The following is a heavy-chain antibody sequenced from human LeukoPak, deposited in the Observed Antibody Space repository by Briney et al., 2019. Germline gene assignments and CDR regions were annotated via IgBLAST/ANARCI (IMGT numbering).Heavy chain of an antibody. J-gene: IGHJ6*03. Sequence: SETLSLTCAVSGGSISSGGYSWSWIRQPPGKRLEWIGYIYYSGSTYYNPSLKSRVTISVDTSKNQFSLKLSSVTAADTAVYYCARGFINYMDVWGKGTTVTVSS. CDR1: GGSISSGGYS. CDR3: ARGFINYMDV. CDR2: IYYSGST. V-gene: IGHV4-30-4*07. D-gene: IGHD3-10*01.